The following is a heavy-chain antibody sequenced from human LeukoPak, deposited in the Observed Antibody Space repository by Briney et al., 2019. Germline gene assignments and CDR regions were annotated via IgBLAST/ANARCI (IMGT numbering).Heavy chain of an antibody. J-gene: IGHJ4*02. CDR1: GGSISSYY. V-gene: IGHV4-59*01. Sequence: SETLSLTCTVSGGSISSYYWGWIRQPPGKGLEWIGYIYYSGSANYNPSLKSRVTISVDTSKNQFSLKLSSVTAADTAVYYCTKVGPDGTYYPYYFDYWGQGTLVTVSS. CDR3: TKVGPDGTYYPYYFDY. CDR2: IYYSGSA. D-gene: IGHD3-22*01.